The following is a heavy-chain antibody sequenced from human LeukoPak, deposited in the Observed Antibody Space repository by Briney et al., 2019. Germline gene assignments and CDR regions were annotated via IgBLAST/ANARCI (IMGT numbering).Heavy chain of an antibody. CDR2: ISAYNGNT. CDR3: ARADYGDYHLNWFDP. V-gene: IGHV1-18*01. Sequence: ASVKVSCKASGYTFTSYGISWVRQAPGQGLEWMGWISAYNGNTNYAQKLQVRVTMTTDTSTSTAYMELRSLRSDDTAVYYCARADYGDYHLNWFDPWGQGTLVTVSS. CDR1: GYTFTSYG. D-gene: IGHD4-17*01. J-gene: IGHJ5*02.